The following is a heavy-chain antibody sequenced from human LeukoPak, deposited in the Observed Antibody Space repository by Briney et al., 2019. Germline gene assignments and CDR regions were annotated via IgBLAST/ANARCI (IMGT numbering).Heavy chain of an antibody. V-gene: IGHV3-30*02. J-gene: IGHJ4*02. CDR1: GFTFSSYG. Sequence: PGGSLRLSCAASGFTFSSYGMHWVRQAPGKGLEWVAFIRYDGSNKYYADSVKGRFTISRDNSKNTLYLQMNSLRAEDTAVYYCTTDPAVHIVVVTATTFDYWGQGTLVTVSS. D-gene: IGHD2-21*02. CDR3: TTDPAVHIVVVTATTFDY. CDR2: IRYDGSNK.